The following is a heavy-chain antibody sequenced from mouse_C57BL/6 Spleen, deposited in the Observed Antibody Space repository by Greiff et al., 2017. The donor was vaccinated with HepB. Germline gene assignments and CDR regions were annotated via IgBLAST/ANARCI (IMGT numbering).Heavy chain of an antibody. D-gene: IGHD1-1*01. J-gene: IGHJ2*01. CDR2: ISSGGDYI. Sequence: EVMLVESGEGLVKPGGSLKLSCAASGFTFSSYAMSWVRQTPEKRLEWVAYISSGGDYIYYADTVKGRFTISRDNARNTLYLQMSSLKSEDTAMYYCTRDYYYGSSYFDYWGQGTTLTVSS. CDR3: TRDYYYGSSYFDY. V-gene: IGHV5-9-1*02. CDR1: GFTFSSYA.